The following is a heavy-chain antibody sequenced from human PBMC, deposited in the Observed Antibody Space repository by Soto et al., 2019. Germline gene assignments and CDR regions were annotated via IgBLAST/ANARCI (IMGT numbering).Heavy chain of an antibody. D-gene: IGHD6-13*01. CDR2: ISGSGGST. CDR1: GFTFSSYA. J-gene: IGHJ4*02. V-gene: IGHV3-23*01. CDR3: AIHSSSWYGPFDY. Sequence: GSLRLSCAASGFTFSSYAMNWVRQAPGKGLEWVSAISGSGGSTYYADSVKGRFTISRDNSKNTLSLQMNSLRAEDTAVYYCAIHSSSWYGPFDYWGQGTLVTVSS.